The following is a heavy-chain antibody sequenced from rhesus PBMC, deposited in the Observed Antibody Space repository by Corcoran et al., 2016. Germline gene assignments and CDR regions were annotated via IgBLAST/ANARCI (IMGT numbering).Heavy chain of an antibody. CDR3: ARDLYGGAFDRFDV. V-gene: IGHV4S2*01. CDR1: GASISSNY. D-gene: IGHD2-39*02. J-gene: IGHJ5-1*01. CDR2: TSGDGWKT. Sequence: QVQLQESGPGLVKPSETLPLTCAVTGASISSNYWSWIRKAPGKGLEWIGRTSGDGWKTDYNPSLKSRVSISVDTSKNQFSLKLSSVTAADTAVYYCARDLYGGAFDRFDVWGAGALVTVSS.